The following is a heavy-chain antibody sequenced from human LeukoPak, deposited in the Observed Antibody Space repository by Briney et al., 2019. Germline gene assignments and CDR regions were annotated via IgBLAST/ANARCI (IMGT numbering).Heavy chain of an antibody. CDR1: GYTFTGYY. CDR2: INPNINGT. V-gene: IGHV1-2*02. D-gene: IGHD5-18*01. Sequence: ASVKVSCKASGYTFTGYYIHWVRQAPGQGLEWMGWINPNINGTNYAQKFQGRVTMTGDRSISTAYMELSRLRSDDTAVYYCARVFQLWYYLDYWGQGTLVTVSS. J-gene: IGHJ4*02. CDR3: ARVFQLWYYLDY.